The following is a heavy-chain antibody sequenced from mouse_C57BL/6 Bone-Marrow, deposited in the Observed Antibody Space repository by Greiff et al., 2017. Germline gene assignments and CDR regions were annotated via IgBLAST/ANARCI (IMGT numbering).Heavy chain of an antibody. CDR3: ARVGDYGYDEGYFDV. V-gene: IGHV1-81*01. J-gene: IGHJ1*03. CDR2: IYPRSGNT. CDR1: GYTFTSYG. Sequence: VQVVESGAELARPGASVKLSCKASGYTFTSYGISWVKQRTGQGLEWIGEIYPRSGNTYYNEKFKGKATLTADKSSSTAYMELRSLTSEDSAVYFCARVGDYGYDEGYFDVWGTGTTVTVSS. D-gene: IGHD2-2*01.